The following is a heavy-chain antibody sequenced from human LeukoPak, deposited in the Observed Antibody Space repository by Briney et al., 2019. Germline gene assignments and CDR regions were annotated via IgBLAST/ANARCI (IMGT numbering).Heavy chain of an antibody. CDR2: IRYDGSNK. CDR3: AKDGGSDPDSFDI. CDR1: GFIFNTYV. D-gene: IGHD2-15*01. J-gene: IGHJ3*02. Sequence: GGSLRLSCAASGFIFNTYVMHWVCQAPGKGLEWLAFIRYDGSNKNYADSVKGRFTISRDNTKNSLYLQMNSLRAEDTAVYYCAKDGGSDPDSFDIWGQGTMVTVSS. V-gene: IGHV3-30*02.